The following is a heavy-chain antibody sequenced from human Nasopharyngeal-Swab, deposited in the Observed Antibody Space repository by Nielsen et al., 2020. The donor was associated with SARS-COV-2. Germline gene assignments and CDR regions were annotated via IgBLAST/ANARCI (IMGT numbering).Heavy chain of an antibody. CDR3: AREMAVAGTSSPNWFDP. J-gene: IGHJ5*02. V-gene: IGHV4-38-2*02. D-gene: IGHD6-19*01. CDR1: GYSISSGYY. CDR2: IYHSGST. Sequence: SETLSLTCAVSGYSISSGYYWGWIRQPPGKGLEWIGSIYHSGSTYYNPSLKSRVTMSVDTSKNQFSLKLSSVTAADTAVYYCAREMAVAGTSSPNWFDPWGQGTLVTVSS.